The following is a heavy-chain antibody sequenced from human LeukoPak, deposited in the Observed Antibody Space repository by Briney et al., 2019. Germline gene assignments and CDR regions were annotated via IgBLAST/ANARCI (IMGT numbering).Heavy chain of an antibody. D-gene: IGHD7-27*01. J-gene: IGHJ4*02. CDR1: GFTFSSYG. V-gene: IGHV3-30*18. Sequence: GGSLRLSCAASGFTFSSYGMHWVRQAPGKGLEWVAVMSYDGSNKYYADSVKGRFTISRDNSKNTLYLQMNSLRAEDTAVYYCAKDPDNWGVDYWGQGTLVTVSS. CDR2: MSYDGSNK. CDR3: AKDPDNWGVDY.